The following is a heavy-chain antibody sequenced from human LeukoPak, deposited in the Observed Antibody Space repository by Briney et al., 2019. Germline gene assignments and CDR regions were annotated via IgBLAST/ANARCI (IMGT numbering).Heavy chain of an antibody. CDR1: GFTVSSNY. D-gene: IGHD3-22*01. J-gene: IGHJ4*02. CDR3: ARDPEKDYYDSSGYYTL. CDR2: IYSGGST. Sequence: GGSLRLSCAASGFTVSSNYMSWVRQAPGKGLEWVSVIYSGGSTYYADSVKGRFTISRDNSKNTLYLQMNSLRAEDTAVYYCARDPEKDYYDSSGYYTLWGQGTLVTVSS. V-gene: IGHV3-53*01.